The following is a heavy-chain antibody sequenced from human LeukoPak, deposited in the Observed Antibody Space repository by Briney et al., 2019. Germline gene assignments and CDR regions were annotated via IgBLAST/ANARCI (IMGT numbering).Heavy chain of an antibody. CDR2: ISSNGGST. CDR3: VEGSHGLQLIEDY. D-gene: IGHD2-15*01. CDR1: GFTFSSYA. Sequence: GGSLRLSCSASGFTFSSYAMHWVRQAPGKGLEYVSAISSNGGSTYYADSVKGRFTISRDNSKNTLYLQMSSLRAEDTAVYYCVEGSHGLQLIEDYWGQGTLVTVSS. J-gene: IGHJ4*02. V-gene: IGHV3-64D*09.